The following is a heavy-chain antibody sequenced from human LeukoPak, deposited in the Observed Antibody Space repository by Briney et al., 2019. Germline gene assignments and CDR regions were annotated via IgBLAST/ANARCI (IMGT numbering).Heavy chain of an antibody. CDR1: GGSISSYY. V-gene: IGHV4-59*01. CDR2: IYYSGST. Sequence: SETLSLTCTVSGGSISSYYWSWIRQPPGKGLEWIGYIYYSGSTNYNPSLKSRVTISVDTSKNQFSLKLSSVTAADTAVYYCARGGGSRDGYGFDAFDIWGQGTMVTVSS. D-gene: IGHD5-24*01. J-gene: IGHJ3*02. CDR3: ARGGGSRDGYGFDAFDI.